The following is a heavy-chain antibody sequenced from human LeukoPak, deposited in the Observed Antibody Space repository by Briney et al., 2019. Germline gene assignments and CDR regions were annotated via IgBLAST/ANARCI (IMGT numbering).Heavy chain of an antibody. Sequence: SETLSLTCTVSGGSISSYYWSWIRQPPGKGLERIGYIYYSGSTNYNPSLKSRVTISVDTSKNQFSLKLSSVTAADTAVYYCARDAEGSGWFDYWGQGTLVTVSS. V-gene: IGHV4-59*01. J-gene: IGHJ4*02. CDR1: GGSISSYY. D-gene: IGHD6-19*01. CDR3: ARDAEGSGWFDY. CDR2: IYYSGST.